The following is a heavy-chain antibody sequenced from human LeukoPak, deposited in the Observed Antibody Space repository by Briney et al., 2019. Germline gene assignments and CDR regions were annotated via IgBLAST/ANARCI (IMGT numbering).Heavy chain of an antibody. V-gene: IGHV1-69*04. CDR1: GYTFTSYG. Sequence: GASVKVSCKASGYTFTSYGISWVRQAPGQGLEWMGRIIPILGIANYAQKFQGRVTITADKSTSTAYMELSSLRSEDTAVYYCARVGITMTAPFDLWGRGTLVTVSS. CDR2: IIPILGIA. D-gene: IGHD3-22*01. J-gene: IGHJ2*01. CDR3: ARVGITMTAPFDL.